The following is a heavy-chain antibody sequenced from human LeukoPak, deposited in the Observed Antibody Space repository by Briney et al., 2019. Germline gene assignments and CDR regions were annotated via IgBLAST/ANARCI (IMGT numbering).Heavy chain of an antibody. CDR3: AKDTFGELFY. D-gene: IGHD3-10*01. CDR2: IRGSGGST. Sequence: PGGTLRLSCEASGFTFSRYGMSWVRQAPGKGLEWVSAIRGSGGSTYYADSVKGRFTISRDNSKNTLYLQMNSLRAEDTAVYYCAKDTFGELFYWGQGTLVTVSS. V-gene: IGHV3-23*01. J-gene: IGHJ4*02. CDR1: GFTFSRYG.